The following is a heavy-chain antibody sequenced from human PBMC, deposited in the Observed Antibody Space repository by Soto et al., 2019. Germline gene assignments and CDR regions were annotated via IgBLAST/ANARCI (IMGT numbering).Heavy chain of an antibody. V-gene: IGHV4-31*03. CDR1: GGSISSGGYY. J-gene: IGHJ6*02. CDR3: ARAPTYDRSGYYYPPDYYYYGMDV. D-gene: IGHD3-22*01. CDR2: IYYSGST. Sequence: QVQLQESGPGLVKPSQTLSLTCTVSGGSISSGGYYWSWIRQHPGKGLEWIGYIYYSGSTYYNPSLKSRVTISVDTSKNQFSLKLSSVTAADTAVYYCARAPTYDRSGYYYPPDYYYYGMDVWGRGTTVTVSS.